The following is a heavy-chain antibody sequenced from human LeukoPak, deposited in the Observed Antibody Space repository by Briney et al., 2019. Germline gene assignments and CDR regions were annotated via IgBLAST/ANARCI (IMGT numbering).Heavy chain of an antibody. CDR2: INPSGGST. V-gene: IGHV1-46*01. CDR1: GYTFTSYY. J-gene: IGHJ6*03. D-gene: IGHD3-9*01. Sequence: ASVKVSCKASGYTFTSYYMHWVRQAPGQGLEWMGIINPSGGSTSYAQKFQGRVTMTRDMSTSTVYMELSSLRSEDTAVYYCARDPSLDILTGYRYYYYYYYMDVWGKGTTVTVSS. CDR3: ARDPSLDILTGYRYYYYYYYMDV.